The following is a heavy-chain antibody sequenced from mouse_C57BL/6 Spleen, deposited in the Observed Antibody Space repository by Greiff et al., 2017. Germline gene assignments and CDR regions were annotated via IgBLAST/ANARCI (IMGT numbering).Heavy chain of an antibody. Sequence: EVKLMESGPELVKPGASVKMSCKASGYTFTDYNMHWVKQSHGKSLEWIGYINPNNGGTSYNQKFKGKATLTVNKSSSTAYMELRSLTSEDSAVYYCARSKDYSWYFDVWGTGTTVTVSS. CDR2: INPNNGGT. V-gene: IGHV1-22*01. CDR3: ARSKDYSWYFDV. CDR1: GYTFTDYN. D-gene: IGHD2-13*01. J-gene: IGHJ1*03.